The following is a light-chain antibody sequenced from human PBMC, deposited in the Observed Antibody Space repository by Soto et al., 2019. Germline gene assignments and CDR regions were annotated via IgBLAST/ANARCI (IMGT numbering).Light chain of an antibody. CDR3: QQYGSSPPLT. Sequence: EIVLTQSPGTLSLSPGERATLSCRASQSVSSSYLAWYQQKPGQAPRILIYGASSRATGIPERFSGSGSGTNFTLPISSLEPEDYAVYYCQQYGSSPPLTFGGGTKVDIK. V-gene: IGKV3-20*01. J-gene: IGKJ4*01. CDR2: GAS. CDR1: QSVSSSY.